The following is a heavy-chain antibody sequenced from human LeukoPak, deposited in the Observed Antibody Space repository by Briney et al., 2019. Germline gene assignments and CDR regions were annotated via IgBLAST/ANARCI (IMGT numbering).Heavy chain of an antibody. Sequence: GASVKVSCKASGYTFTSFGINWVRQATGQGLGWMGWMHPNNGNTGYAPKFQGRVLMTRDTSVSTAYMELYSLRSDDTAVYYCARGPLGGYGSGSQADYWGQGTLVSVSS. V-gene: IGHV1-8*01. CDR1: GYTFTSFG. J-gene: IGHJ4*02. CDR2: MHPNNGNT. CDR3: ARGPLGGYGSGSQADY. D-gene: IGHD3-10*01.